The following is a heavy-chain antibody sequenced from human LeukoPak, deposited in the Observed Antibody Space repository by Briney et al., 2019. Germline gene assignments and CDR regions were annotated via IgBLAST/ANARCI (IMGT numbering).Heavy chain of an antibody. D-gene: IGHD3-10*01. J-gene: IGHJ4*02. V-gene: IGHV3-66*01. CDR3: VNSVMVRGVIRPY. Sequence: GGSLRLSCAASGFTVSSNYMSWVRQAPGKGLEWVSVIYSDGSTYYADTVKGRFTISRDNSKNTLYLQMNSLRAEETAVYYCVNSVMVRGVIRPYWGQGTLVTDSS. CDR2: IYSDGST. CDR1: GFTVSSNY.